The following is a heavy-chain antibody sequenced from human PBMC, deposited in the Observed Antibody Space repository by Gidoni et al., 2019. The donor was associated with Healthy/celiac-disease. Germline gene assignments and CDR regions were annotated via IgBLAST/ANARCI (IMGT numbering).Heavy chain of an antibody. V-gene: IGHV1-46*01. D-gene: IGHD2-21*01. CDR1: GYTFTSYY. CDR3: AREQNVVVGREDAFDI. CDR2: INPSGGST. J-gene: IGHJ3*02. Sequence: QVQLVQAGAEAKKPGASVKVSCKASGYTFTSYYMHWVLQAPGQGLEWMGIINPSGGSTSYAQKFQGRVTMTRDTSTSTVYMELSSLRSEDTAVYYCAREQNVVVGREDAFDIWGQGTMVTVSS.